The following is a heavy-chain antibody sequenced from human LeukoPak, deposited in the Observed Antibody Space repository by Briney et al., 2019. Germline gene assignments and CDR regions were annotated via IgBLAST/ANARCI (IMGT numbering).Heavy chain of an antibody. Sequence: SETLSLTCTVSGGSISSGGYYWSWIRQHPGKGLEWIGYIYYSGSTYYNPSLKSRVTISVDTSKNQFSLKLSSVTAADTAVYYCARTMVTTYYFDYWGQGTLVTVSS. J-gene: IGHJ4*02. CDR1: GGSISSGGYY. V-gene: IGHV4-31*03. CDR3: ARTMVTTYYFDY. CDR2: IYYSGST. D-gene: IGHD4-17*01.